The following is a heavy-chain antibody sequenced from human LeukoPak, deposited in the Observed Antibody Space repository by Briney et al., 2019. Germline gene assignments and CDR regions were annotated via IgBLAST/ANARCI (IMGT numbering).Heavy chain of an antibody. D-gene: IGHD3-3*02. Sequence: GGSLRLSCAASGFTFNVYAMHWVRQAPGRGLEWVSSIGTPDSTHYANSVKGRFTISRDDSKNTVFLQMNSLRAEDSATYYCAKDRENGNGIWDAFDVWGQGTVVTVSS. CDR1: GFTFNVYA. CDR2: IGTPDST. CDR3: AKDRENGNGIWDAFDV. V-gene: IGHV3-23*01. J-gene: IGHJ3*01.